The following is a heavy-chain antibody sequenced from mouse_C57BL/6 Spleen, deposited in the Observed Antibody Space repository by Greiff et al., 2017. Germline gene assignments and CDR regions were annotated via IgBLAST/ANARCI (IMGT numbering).Heavy chain of an antibody. D-gene: IGHD1-1*02. V-gene: IGHV5-9-1*02. CDR2: ISSGGDYI. J-gene: IGHJ3*01. CDR1: GFTFSSYA. CDR3: TSACGIYEGAWFAY. Sequence: EVQLVESGEGLVKPGGSLKLSCAASGFTFSSYAMSWVRQTPEKRLEWVAYISSGGDYIYYADTVKGRFTISRDNARNALYLQMSSLKSEDADLDYCTSACGIYEGAWFAYWGQGTLVTVSA.